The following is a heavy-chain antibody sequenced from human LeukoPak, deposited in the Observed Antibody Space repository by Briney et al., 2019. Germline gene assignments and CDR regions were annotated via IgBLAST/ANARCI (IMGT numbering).Heavy chain of an antibody. D-gene: IGHD1-26*01. CDR1: GFTFDDYG. V-gene: IGHV3-20*04. Sequence: PGGSLRLSCAASGFTFDDYGMSWVRQAPGKGLEWVSGINWNGGSTGYADSVKGRFTISRDNAKNSLYLQMNSLRAEDTALYYCARADTIVDTRAFDIWGQGTMVTVSS. CDR2: INWNGGST. J-gene: IGHJ3*02. CDR3: ARADTIVDTRAFDI.